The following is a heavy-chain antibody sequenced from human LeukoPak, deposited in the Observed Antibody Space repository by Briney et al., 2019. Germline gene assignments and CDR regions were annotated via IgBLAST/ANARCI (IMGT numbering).Heavy chain of an antibody. CDR1: GFTFSSYG. J-gene: IGHJ6*03. D-gene: IGHD1-14*01. CDR2: IRYDGSNK. V-gene: IGHV3-30*02. CDR3: AIPPGSGYYMDV. Sequence: PGGSLRLSCAASGFTFSSYGMPWVRQAPGKGLEWVAFIRYDGSNKYYADSVKGRFTISRDNSKNTLYLQMNSLRAEDTAVYYCAIPPGSGYYMDVWGKGTTVTISS.